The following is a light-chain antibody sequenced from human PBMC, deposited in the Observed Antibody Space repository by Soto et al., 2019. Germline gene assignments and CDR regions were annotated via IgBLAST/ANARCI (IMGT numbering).Light chain of an antibody. CDR1: QSISSW. CDR2: KAS. Sequence: DIQMTQSPSTLSASVGDRVTITCRASQSISSWLAWYQQKPGKAPKLLIQKASSLESGVPSRFSGSRSGTEFTLTISSLQPDDFATYYCQQYSIFSLTFGGGTKVEIK. J-gene: IGKJ4*01. CDR3: QQYSIFSLT. V-gene: IGKV1-5*03.